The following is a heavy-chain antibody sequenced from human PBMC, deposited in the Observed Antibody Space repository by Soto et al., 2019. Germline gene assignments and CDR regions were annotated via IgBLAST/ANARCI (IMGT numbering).Heavy chain of an antibody. D-gene: IGHD6-19*01. Sequence: SETLSLTCTVSGGSISSGGYYWSWIRQHPGKGLEWIGYIYYSVSTYYNPSLKSRVTISVDTSKNQFSLKLSSVTAADTAVYYCARDGARNAVAAGGYFDYWGQGTLVTVSS. CDR1: GGSISSGGYY. J-gene: IGHJ4*02. CDR2: IYYSVST. V-gene: IGHV4-31*03. CDR3: ARDGARNAVAAGGYFDY.